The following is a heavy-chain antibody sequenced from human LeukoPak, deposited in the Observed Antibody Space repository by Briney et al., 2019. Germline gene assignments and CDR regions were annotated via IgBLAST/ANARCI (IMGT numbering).Heavy chain of an antibody. CDR3: ARAGIVVVITPFDY. Sequence: GGSLRLSCAASGFTFSSYAMHWVRQAPGKGLEWVAVISYDGSNKYYADSVKSRFTISRDNSKNTLYLQMNSLRAEDTAVYYCARAGIVVVITPFDYWGQGTLVTVSS. CDR1: GFTFSSYA. D-gene: IGHD3-22*01. J-gene: IGHJ4*02. V-gene: IGHV3-30-3*01. CDR2: ISYDGSNK.